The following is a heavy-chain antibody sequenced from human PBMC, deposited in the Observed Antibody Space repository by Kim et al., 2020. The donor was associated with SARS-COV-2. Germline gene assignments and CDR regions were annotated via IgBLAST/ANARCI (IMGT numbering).Heavy chain of an antibody. V-gene: IGHV3-23*01. D-gene: IGHD3-10*01. J-gene: IGHJ4*02. CDR3: VKDWAGC. CDR1: GFTFSTYA. Sequence: GGSLRLSCAVTGFTFSTYAMTWIRQAPGKGLEWISAINTAGTTYYADSVKGRFTISRDNSKNILYLQMNSLRVEDTAVYYCVKDWAGCGGQGTLVTVSS. CDR2: INTAGTT.